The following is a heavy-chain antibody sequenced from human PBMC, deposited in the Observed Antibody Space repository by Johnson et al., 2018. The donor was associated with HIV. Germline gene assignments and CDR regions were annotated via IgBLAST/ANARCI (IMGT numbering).Heavy chain of an antibody. D-gene: IGHD4-23*01. Sequence: QMLLVESGGGVVQPGRSLRLSCAASGFTFSSYAMHWVRQAPGKGLEWVAVISYDGSNKYYADSVKGRFTISRDNSKNTLYLQMNSLRAEDTAVYYCAKGYGGNGGAFDIWGQGTMVTVSS. CDR3: AKGYGGNGGAFDI. CDR2: ISYDGSNK. J-gene: IGHJ3*02. CDR1: GFTFSSYA. V-gene: IGHV3-30*04.